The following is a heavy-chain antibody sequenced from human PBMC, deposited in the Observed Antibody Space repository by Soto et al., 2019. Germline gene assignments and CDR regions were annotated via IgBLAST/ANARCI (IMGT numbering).Heavy chain of an antibody. D-gene: IGHD3-9*01. V-gene: IGHV4-59*01. CDR1: GGSISSYY. J-gene: IGHJ4*02. CDR3: ARGTYDILTGYPLAFDY. CDR2: IYYSGST. Sequence: PSETLSLTCTVSGGSISSYYWSWIRQPPGKGLEWIGYIYYSGSTNYNPSLKSRVTISVGTSKNQFSLKLSSVTAADTAVYYCARGTYDILTGYPLAFDYWGQGTLVTVSS.